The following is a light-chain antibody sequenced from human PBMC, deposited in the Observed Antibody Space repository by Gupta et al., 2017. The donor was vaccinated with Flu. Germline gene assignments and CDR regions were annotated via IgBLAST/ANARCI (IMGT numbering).Light chain of an antibody. CDR2: WAS. Sequence: NCKSSQSVLYSPNNKNYLAWYQQKPGQSPKLLIYWASTRESGVPDRFSGSGSGTDFTLTISSLQAEDVAVYYCQQYYSSLWTFGQGTKVEIK. V-gene: IGKV4-1*01. J-gene: IGKJ1*01. CDR1: QSVLYSPNNKNY. CDR3: QQYYSSLWT.